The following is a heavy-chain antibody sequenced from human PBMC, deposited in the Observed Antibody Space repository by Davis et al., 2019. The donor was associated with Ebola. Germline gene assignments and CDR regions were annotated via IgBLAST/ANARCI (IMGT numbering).Heavy chain of an antibody. D-gene: IGHD3-22*01. V-gene: IGHV4-59*01. CDR3: ARGHYDTGGDAFDI. CDR1: GGSISSYY. J-gene: IGHJ3*02. CDR2: IYYSGST. Sequence: PSETLSLTCTVSGGSISSYYWSWIRQPPGKGLEWIGYIYYSGSTNYNPSLKSRVTISVDTSKNQFSLKLSSVTAADTAVYYCARGHYDTGGDAFDIWGQGTMVTVSS.